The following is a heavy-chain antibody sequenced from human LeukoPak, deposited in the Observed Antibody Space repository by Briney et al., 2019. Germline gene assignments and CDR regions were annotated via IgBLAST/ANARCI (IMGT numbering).Heavy chain of an antibody. V-gene: IGHV3-30*02. D-gene: IGHD3-16*02. CDR2: IRYDGSNK. Sequence: GGSLRLSCAASVFTFSSYGMHWVRQAPGKGLEGVAFIRYDGSNKYYADPVKGRFTISRDNSKNTLYLQMNSLRAEDTAVYYCASPLRLGELSPPDVWGQGTTVTVSS. CDR3: ASPLRLGELSPPDV. J-gene: IGHJ6*02. CDR1: VFTFSSYG.